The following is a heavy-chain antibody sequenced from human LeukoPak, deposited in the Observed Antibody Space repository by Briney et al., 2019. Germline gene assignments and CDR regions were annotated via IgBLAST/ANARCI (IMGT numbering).Heavy chain of an antibody. J-gene: IGHJ4*02. Sequence: GASVKVSCKASGGTFSSYAISWVRQAPGQGLEWMGRIIPILGIANYAQKFQGRVTITADKSTSTAYMELSSLRSEDTAVYYCARVVKRDGYNGDYFDYWGQGTLVTVSS. CDR1: GGTFSSYA. CDR2: IIPILGIA. CDR3: ARVVKRDGYNGDYFDY. V-gene: IGHV1-69*04. D-gene: IGHD5-24*01.